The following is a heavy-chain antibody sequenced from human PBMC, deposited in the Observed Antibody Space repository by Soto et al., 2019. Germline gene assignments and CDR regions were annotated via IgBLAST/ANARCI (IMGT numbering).Heavy chain of an antibody. D-gene: IGHD3-22*01. V-gene: IGHV3-23*01. Sequence: PGGALRLSCAASGRTLSRCGMRWVRQAPGKGLEWVSTISGGGGNTYYADSVKGRVTISRDNSKRTLYLQMNSLRAEDTDVYYCAKGGYDLSGHSLYNFEAWGQRKLVTASS. CDR3: AKGGYDLSGHSLYNFEA. CDR2: ISGGGGNT. J-gene: IGHJ4*02. CDR1: GRTLSRCG.